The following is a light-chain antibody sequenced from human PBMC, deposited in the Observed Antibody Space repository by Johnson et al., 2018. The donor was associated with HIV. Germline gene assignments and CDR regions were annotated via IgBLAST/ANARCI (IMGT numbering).Light chain of an antibody. Sequence: QSVLTQPPSVSAAPGQKVTISCSGSSSNIGNNYVTWYQQLPGTAPKLLMYENNKRPSGIPDRFSGSKSGTSATLDITGLQTGDEADYYCGTWDSSLSAEVFGTGTKVTVL. CDR1: SSNIGNNY. J-gene: IGLJ1*01. CDR3: GTWDSSLSAEV. CDR2: ENN. V-gene: IGLV1-51*02.